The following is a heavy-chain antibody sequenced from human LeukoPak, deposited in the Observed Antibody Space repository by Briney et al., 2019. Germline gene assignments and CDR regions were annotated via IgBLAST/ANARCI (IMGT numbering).Heavy chain of an antibody. CDR3: ARGDYGSGSVDY. CDR1: GGSISSSSYY. V-gene: IGHV4-39*07. J-gene: IGHJ4*02. Sequence: TSEALSLTCTVSGGSISSSSYYWGWIRQPPGKGLEWIGSIYYSGSTYYNPSLKSRVTISVDTSKNQFSLKLSSVTAADTAVYYCARGDYGSGSVDYWGQGTLVTVSS. CDR2: IYYSGST. D-gene: IGHD3-10*01.